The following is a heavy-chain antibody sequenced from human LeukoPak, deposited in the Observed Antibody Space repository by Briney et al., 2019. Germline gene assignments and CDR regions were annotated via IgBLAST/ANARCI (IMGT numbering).Heavy chain of an antibody. CDR1: GFTFSDYY. CDR2: LSSSETDI. Sequence: KPGGSLRLSCAASGFTFSDYYMSWIRQTPGKGLEWVSYLSSSETDIYYADSVRGRLTISRDNARHSVYLQMNSLRAEDTAVYYCARGHYGMDAWGQGTTVTVSS. J-gene: IGHJ6*02. V-gene: IGHV3-11*01. CDR3: ARGHYGMDA.